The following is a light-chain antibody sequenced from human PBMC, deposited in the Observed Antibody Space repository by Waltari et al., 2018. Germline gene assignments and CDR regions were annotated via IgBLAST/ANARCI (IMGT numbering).Light chain of an antibody. J-gene: IGKJ2*01. V-gene: IGKV3-15*01. CDR3: QHYVGWPPAYT. CDR1: QSIRSS. CDR2: GAS. Sequence: IVMTQSPVTLSVSPGEGATLSCRASQSIRSSLAWYQQRPGQAPRLLIDGASTSATGIAARFRGSGYGTEFSLTISSLQSEDFGIYYCQHYVGWPPAYTFGQGTKLEIK.